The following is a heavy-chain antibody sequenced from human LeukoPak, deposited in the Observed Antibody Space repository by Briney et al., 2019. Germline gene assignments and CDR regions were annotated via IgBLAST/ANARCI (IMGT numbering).Heavy chain of an antibody. V-gene: IGHV4-59*01. Sequence: SETLSLTCTVSGGSISSYYWSWIRQPPGKGLEWIGYIYYSGSTNYNPSLKGRVTISVDTSKNQFSLKLSSLTAADTAVYYCARRAAVAGVIDYWGQGTLVTVSS. CDR3: ARRAAVAGVIDY. CDR1: GGSISSYY. J-gene: IGHJ4*02. D-gene: IGHD6-19*01. CDR2: IYYSGST.